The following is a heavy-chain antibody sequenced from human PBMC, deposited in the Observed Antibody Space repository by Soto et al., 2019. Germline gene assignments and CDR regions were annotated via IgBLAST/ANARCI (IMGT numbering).Heavy chain of an antibody. D-gene: IGHD2-21*01. CDR3: ERVCCGDNSLYYYYYMDF. Sequence: GGSLRLSCAASGFTVSSNYMSWVRQAPGKGLEWVSVIYSGGSTYYADSVKGRFTISRDNSKNTLYLQMNSLRAEDTAVYYCERVCCGDNSLYYYYYMDFWAKGTTVTVSS. CDR1: GFTVSSNY. CDR2: IYSGGST. V-gene: IGHV3-66*01. J-gene: IGHJ6*03.